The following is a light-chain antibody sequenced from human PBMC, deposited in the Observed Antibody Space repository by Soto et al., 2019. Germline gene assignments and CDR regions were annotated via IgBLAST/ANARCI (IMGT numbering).Light chain of an antibody. V-gene: IGLV2-14*01. CDR3: SSYTTSSTLVI. CDR2: EVS. J-gene: IGLJ2*01. CDR1: SSDVGAYNY. Sequence: QSALTQPASVSGSPGQSITISCTGTSSDVGAYNYVSWYQHHPGKAPKLMISEVSNRPSGVSDRFSGSKSGNTASLTISGLQAEDEADYFCSSYTTSSTLVIFGGGTKLTVL.